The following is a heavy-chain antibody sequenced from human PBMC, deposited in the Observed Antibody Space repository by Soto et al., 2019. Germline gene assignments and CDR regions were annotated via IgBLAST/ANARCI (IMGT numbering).Heavy chain of an antibody. CDR3: AREAYYYDSSGYYFDY. CDR2: ISYDGSNK. V-gene: IGHV3-30-3*01. J-gene: IGHJ4*02. Sequence: HPGGSLRLSCAASGFTFSSYAMHWVRQAPGKGLEWVAVISYDGSNKYYADSVKGRFTISRDNSKNTLYLQMNSLRAEDTAVYYCAREAYYYDSSGYYFDYWGQGTLVTVSS. D-gene: IGHD3-22*01. CDR1: GFTFSSYA.